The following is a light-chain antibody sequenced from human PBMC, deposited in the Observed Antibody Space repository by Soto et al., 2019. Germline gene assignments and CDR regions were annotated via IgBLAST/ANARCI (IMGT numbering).Light chain of an antibody. J-gene: IGKJ2*01. CDR2: GAS. V-gene: IGKV3-20*01. Sequence: EVVLTQSPGTLSLSPGERATLSCRASQTIGGTYLAWYQQKPGQAPRLLIFGASNSATGIPDRFSGSGSGTDFTLTISRLEPEDFAVYYCQQHGSSPPYTFGQGTKLEIK. CDR3: QQHGSSPPYT. CDR1: QTIGGTY.